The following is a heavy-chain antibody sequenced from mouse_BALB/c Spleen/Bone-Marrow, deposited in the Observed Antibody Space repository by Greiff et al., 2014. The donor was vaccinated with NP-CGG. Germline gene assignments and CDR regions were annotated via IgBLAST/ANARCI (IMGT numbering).Heavy chain of an antibody. CDR3: ARNYYGIPYYFDY. V-gene: IGHV2-6-4*01. D-gene: IGHD1-1*01. Sequence: VHLVESGPGLVAPSQSLSITCTVSGFSLSRYNVHWVRQPPGKGLEWLGMIWNGGSTDYNLALKSRLSISKDNSKSQVLLKMNSLQTDDTAMYYCARNYYGIPYYFDYWGQGTTLTVSS. J-gene: IGHJ2*01. CDR2: IWNGGST. CDR1: GFSLSRYN.